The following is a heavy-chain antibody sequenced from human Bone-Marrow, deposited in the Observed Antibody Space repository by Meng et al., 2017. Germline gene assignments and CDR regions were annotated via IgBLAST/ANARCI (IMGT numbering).Heavy chain of an antibody. V-gene: IGHV1-18*01. CDR2: ISAYNGNT. D-gene: IGHD3-10*01. CDR1: GYTFTSYG. CDR3: ARDLTYSSGSPPAY. J-gene: IGHJ4*02. Sequence: ASVKVSCKASGYTFTSYGISWVRQAPGQGLEWMGWISAYNGNTNYAQKLQGRVTMTTDASASTAYMELRSLTSDDTAVYYCARDLTYSSGSPPAYWGQGSLVTVSS.